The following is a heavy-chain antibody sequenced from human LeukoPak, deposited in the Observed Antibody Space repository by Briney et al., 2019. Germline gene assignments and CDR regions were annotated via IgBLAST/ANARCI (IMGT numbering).Heavy chain of an antibody. J-gene: IGHJ6*02. D-gene: IGHD3-16*01. CDR2: IYYSGST. CDR3: ARVGHYYYYGMDV. V-gene: IGHV4-59*01. Sequence: SETLSLTCTVSGGSISSYYWSWIRQPPGKGLEGIGYIYYSGSTNYNPSLKSRVTIPIDTSKNQFSLKLSSVTAADTAVYYCARVGHYYYYGMDVWGQGTTVTVSS. CDR1: GGSISSYY.